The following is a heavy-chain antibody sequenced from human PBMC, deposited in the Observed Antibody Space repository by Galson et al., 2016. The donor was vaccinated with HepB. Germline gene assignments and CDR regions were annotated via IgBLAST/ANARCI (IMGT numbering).Heavy chain of an antibody. V-gene: IGHV5-51*01. Sequence: QSGAEVKKPGESLKISCKGSGYRFTSSWIGWVRQMPGKGLEWMGVIYPGDSDTRYSPSFQGQVTFSADKSINTAYLQWSSLMASDTAMYYCARRIYYGPGGFDYWGQGTLVTVSS. D-gene: IGHD3-10*01. CDR2: IYPGDSDT. CDR3: ARRIYYGPGGFDY. J-gene: IGHJ4*02. CDR1: GYRFTSSW.